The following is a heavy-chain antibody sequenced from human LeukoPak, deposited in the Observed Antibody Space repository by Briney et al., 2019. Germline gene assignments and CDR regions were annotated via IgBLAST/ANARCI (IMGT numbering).Heavy chain of an antibody. CDR2: IYHSGST. CDR3: ARDVRTIVATMEGFDP. D-gene: IGHD5-12*01. V-gene: IGHV4-4*02. Sequence: SGTLSLTCAVSGGSISSSNWWSWVRQPPEKGLEWIGEIYHSGSTNYNPSLKSRVTISMDTSKNQFFLKLNSVTDADTAVYYCARDVRTIVATMEGFDPWGQGTLVTVSS. J-gene: IGHJ5*02. CDR1: GGSISSSNW.